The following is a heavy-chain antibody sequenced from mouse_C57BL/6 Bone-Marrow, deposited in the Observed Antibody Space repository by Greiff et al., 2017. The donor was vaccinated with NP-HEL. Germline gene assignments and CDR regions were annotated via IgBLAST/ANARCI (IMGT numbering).Heavy chain of an antibody. J-gene: IGHJ3*01. V-gene: IGHV14-4*01. CDR3: TTGRGLLQN. Sequence: VHVKQSGAELVRPGASVKLSCTASGFNIKDDYMHWVKQRPEQGLEWIGWIDPENGDTEYASKFQGKATITADTSSNTAYLQLSSLTSEDTAVYYCTTGRGLLQNWGQGTLVTVSA. CDR2: IDPENGDT. D-gene: IGHD2-3*01. CDR1: GFNIKDDY.